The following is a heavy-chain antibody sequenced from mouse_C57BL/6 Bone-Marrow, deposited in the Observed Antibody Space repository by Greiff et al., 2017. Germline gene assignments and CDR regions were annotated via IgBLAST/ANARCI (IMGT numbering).Heavy chain of an antibody. CDR3: AREDYGSTFDV. CDR2: IDPSDSYT. D-gene: IGHD1-1*01. J-gene: IGHJ1*03. V-gene: IGHV1-50*01. Sequence: QVQLQQPGAELVKPGASVKLSCKASGYTFTSYWMQWVKQRPGQGLEWIGEIDPSDSYTNYNQKFKGKATLTVDTSSCTAYMQLSSLTSEDSAVYCCAREDYGSTFDVWGTGTTVTVSS. CDR1: GYTFTSYW.